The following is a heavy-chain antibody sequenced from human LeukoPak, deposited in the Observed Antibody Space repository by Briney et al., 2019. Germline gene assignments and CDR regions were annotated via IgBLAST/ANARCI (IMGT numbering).Heavy chain of an antibody. J-gene: IGHJ4*02. CDR1: GFTFDDYA. D-gene: IGHD6-19*01. CDR2: ISWNSGSI. V-gene: IGHV3-9*01. Sequence: GRSLRLSCAASGFTFDDYAMHWVRQAPGKGLEWVSGISWNSGSIGYADSVKGRFTISRDNSKNTLYLQMNSLRAEDTAVYYCAKDGWGRDSSGWYDDYWGQGTLVTVSS. CDR3: AKDGWGRDSSGWYDDY.